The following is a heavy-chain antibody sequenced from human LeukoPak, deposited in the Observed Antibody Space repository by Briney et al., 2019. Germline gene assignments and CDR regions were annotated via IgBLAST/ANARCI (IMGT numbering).Heavy chain of an antibody. Sequence: ASVKVSCKASGYTFTSYDINWVRQATGQRLEWMGWMNPNSGNTGYAQKFQGRVTMTRNTSISTAYMELSSLRSEDTAVYYCARGAVEGVGAIALDYWGQGTLVTVSS. CDR1: GYTFTSYD. D-gene: IGHD1-26*01. CDR3: ARGAVEGVGAIALDY. J-gene: IGHJ4*02. V-gene: IGHV1-8*01. CDR2: MNPNSGNT.